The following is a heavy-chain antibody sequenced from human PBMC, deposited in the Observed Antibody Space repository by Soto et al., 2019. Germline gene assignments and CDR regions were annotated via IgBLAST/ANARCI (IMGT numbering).Heavy chain of an antibody. V-gene: IGHV3-7*01. CDR2: IDQDGSET. Sequence: EVQLVESGGDLVQPGGSLRLSCAASGFTFTSSWMAWVRLAPGNGLEWVANIDQDGSETNYVDSVKGRFTISRDNAQNALFLQMYSLRAADTAVYYTASDAAFNRFDYWGQGTLVTVSS. CDR1: GFTFTSSW. D-gene: IGHD6-13*01. CDR3: ASDAAFNRFDY. J-gene: IGHJ4*02.